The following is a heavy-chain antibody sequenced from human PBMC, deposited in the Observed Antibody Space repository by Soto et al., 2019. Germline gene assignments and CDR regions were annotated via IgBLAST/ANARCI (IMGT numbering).Heavy chain of an antibody. V-gene: IGHV4-59*08. D-gene: IGHD5-18*01. Sequence: PSETLSLTCIVSGGSISNYYWSWIRQPPGKGLEWIGYIYYSGSTNYNPSLTSRVTISVDTSKNQFSLKLSSVTAADPAVYYCARHRYSYGVYYFDYWGQGTLVTVSS. CDR3: ARHRYSYGVYYFDY. CDR2: IYYSGST. J-gene: IGHJ4*02. CDR1: GGSISNYY.